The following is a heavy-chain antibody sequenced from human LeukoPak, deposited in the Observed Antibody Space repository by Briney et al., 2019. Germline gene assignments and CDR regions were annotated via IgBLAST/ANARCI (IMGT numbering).Heavy chain of an antibody. V-gene: IGHV3-9*03. Sequence: GRSLRLSCAASGFTFDNYAMHWVRQAPGKGLEWVSSISWNSGSIGYADSVKGRFTISRDNAKNSLYLQMNSLRAEDMALYYCAKVRSGWYAFDYWGQGTLVTVSS. CDR1: GFTFDNYA. CDR3: AKVRSGWYAFDY. J-gene: IGHJ4*02. CDR2: ISWNSGSI. D-gene: IGHD6-19*01.